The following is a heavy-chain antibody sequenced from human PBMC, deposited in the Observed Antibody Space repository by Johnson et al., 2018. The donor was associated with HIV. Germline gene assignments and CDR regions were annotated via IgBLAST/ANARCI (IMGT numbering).Heavy chain of an antibody. CDR1: GFTFSSYW. CDR2: INQDATAK. J-gene: IGHJ3*02. V-gene: IGHV3-7*01. CDR3: ARLTYNFNSRLGAFDI. Sequence: VQLVESGGGLVQPGGSLRLSCAASGFTFSSYWMTWVRQAPGQGLEWVVNINQDATAKYNVDSVKGRFTISRDNAKNSLFLQMNSLRAEDTAVYYCARLTYNFNSRLGAFDIWGQGTVVTVSS. D-gene: IGHD1-20*01.